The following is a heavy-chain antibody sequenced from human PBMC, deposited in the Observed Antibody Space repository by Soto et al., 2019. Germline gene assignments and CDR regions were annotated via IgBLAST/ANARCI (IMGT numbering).Heavy chain of an antibody. CDR2: INHSGST. Sequence: PSETLSLTCAVYGGSFSGYYWSWIRQPPGKGLEWIGEINHSGSTNYNPSLKSRVTISVDTSKNQFSLKLSSVTAADTAVYYCARRGEAAAGKGVLDYWGQGTLVTVSS. D-gene: IGHD6-13*01. CDR3: ARRGEAAAGKGVLDY. CDR1: GGSFSGYY. V-gene: IGHV4-34*01. J-gene: IGHJ4*02.